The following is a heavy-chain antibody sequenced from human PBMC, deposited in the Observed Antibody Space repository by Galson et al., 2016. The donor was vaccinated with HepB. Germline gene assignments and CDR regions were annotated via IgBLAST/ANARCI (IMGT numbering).Heavy chain of an antibody. CDR1: GFTFSSFA. CDR2: ISYDGTNK. J-gene: IGHJ4*02. V-gene: IGHV3-30-3*01. Sequence: SLRLSCAGSGFTFSSFAMSWVRQAPGKGLEWVATISYDGTNKYYADSVKGRFTLSRDNSKNTLYLQMNSLRVEDTAVYYCARNYYDTVGRFDQWGQGTLVTVSS. CDR3: ARNYYDTVGRFDQ. D-gene: IGHD3-22*01.